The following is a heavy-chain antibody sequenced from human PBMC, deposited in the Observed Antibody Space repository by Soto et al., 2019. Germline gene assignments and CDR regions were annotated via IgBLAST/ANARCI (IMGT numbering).Heavy chain of an antibody. CDR3: AKVALPKYSDCFYFDY. CDR1: GFTFISYA. V-gene: IGHV3-23*01. CDR2: IGGSGGST. D-gene: IGHD3-9*01. Sequence: EVQLLESGGGLVQSGGSLRLSFAASGFTFISYAMSWVRQAPGKAREWVSAIGGSGGSTYYVDPVKGRFTISKDNSQNTEDLQMHSLSADDKAVYYCAKVALPKYSDCFYFDYWGQGTLDTVAS. J-gene: IGHJ4*02.